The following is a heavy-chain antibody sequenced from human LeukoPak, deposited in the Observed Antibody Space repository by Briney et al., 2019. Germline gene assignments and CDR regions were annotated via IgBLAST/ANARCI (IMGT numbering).Heavy chain of an antibody. CDR3: VRGTMNAIDQLDY. J-gene: IGHJ4*02. CDR2: IRYDGSSA. D-gene: IGHD1-1*01. Sequence: GGSLRLSCVVSGFTFSSYWMHWVRQAPGEGLVWASRIRYDGSSAAYGDSVKGRLTISRDNAKNTLYLQMNSLSAEDTAVYYCVRGTMNAIDQLDYWGQGTLVTVSS. V-gene: IGHV3-74*01. CDR1: GFTFSSYW.